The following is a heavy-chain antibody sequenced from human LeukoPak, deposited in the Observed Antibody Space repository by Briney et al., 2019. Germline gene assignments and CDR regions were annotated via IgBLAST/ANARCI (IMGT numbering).Heavy chain of an antibody. J-gene: IGHJ4*02. CDR2: IYYSGST. V-gene: IGHV4-59*01. CDR3: ARGDSSSPCYIDF. Sequence: PSETLSLTCTVSGGSISTFYWGWIRQPPGKGLEWIGYIYYSGSTNYNPSLKSRVAISVDTSKNQFSLKLNSVTAADAAVYYCARGDSSSPCYIDFWGQGTLVTVSS. D-gene: IGHD6-6*01. CDR1: GGSISTFY.